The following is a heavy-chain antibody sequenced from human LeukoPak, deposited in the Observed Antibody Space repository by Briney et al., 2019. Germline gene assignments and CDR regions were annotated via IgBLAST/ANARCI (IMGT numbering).Heavy chain of an antibody. J-gene: IGHJ3*02. D-gene: IGHD4-17*01. Sequence: SVKVSCKASGGTFSSYAISWVRQAPGQGLEWMGGVIPIFGTANYAQKFQGRVTITADESTSTAYMELSSLRSEDTAVYYCARWRTTVFRRTSDAFDIWGQGAMVTVSS. CDR2: VIPIFGTA. V-gene: IGHV1-69*13. CDR3: ARWRTTVFRRTSDAFDI. CDR1: GGTFSSYA.